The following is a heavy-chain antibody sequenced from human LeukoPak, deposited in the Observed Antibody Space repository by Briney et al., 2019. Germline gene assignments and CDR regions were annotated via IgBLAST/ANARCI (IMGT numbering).Heavy chain of an antibody. J-gene: IGHJ4*02. V-gene: IGHV4-38-2*01. CDR1: GYSISSGYY. CDR2: IYHSGST. CDR3: ARRLGYCSSTSCYYYFDY. Sequence: SETLSLTCAVSGYSISSGYYWGWIRQPPGKGLEWIGSIYHSGSTYYNPSLKSRVTISVDTSKNPFYLKLSSVTAADTAVYYCARRLGYCSSTSCYYYFDYWGQGTLVTASS. D-gene: IGHD2-2*01.